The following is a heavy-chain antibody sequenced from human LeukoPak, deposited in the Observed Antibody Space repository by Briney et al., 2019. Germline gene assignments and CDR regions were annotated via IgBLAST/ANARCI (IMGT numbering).Heavy chain of an antibody. D-gene: IGHD6-13*01. Sequence: GASVKVSFKASGYTFTSYAMHWVRQAPGQRLEWMGWINAGNGNTKYSQKFQGRVTITRDTSASTAYMELSSLRSEDTAVYYCARADWAAAGNYWGQGTLVTVSS. CDR1: GYTFTSYA. CDR3: ARADWAAAGNY. V-gene: IGHV1-3*01. CDR2: INAGNGNT. J-gene: IGHJ4*02.